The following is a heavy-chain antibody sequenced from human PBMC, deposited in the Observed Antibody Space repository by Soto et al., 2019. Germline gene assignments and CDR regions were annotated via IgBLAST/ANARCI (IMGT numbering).Heavy chain of an antibody. CDR3: GKGDRAFCTNGACYRGAY. Sequence: EVQLLESGGGLVQPGGSLRLSCAASGFTFSSYAMNWVRQAPGKGLEWVSAISGSGGSTYYADSVKGRVTITRDNSTNTLYLQMSIPRAEARAIYYCGKGDRAFCTNGACYRGAYWGQGTLVTVSS. CDR2: ISGSGGST. D-gene: IGHD2-8*01. V-gene: IGHV3-23*01. CDR1: GFTFSSYA. J-gene: IGHJ4*02.